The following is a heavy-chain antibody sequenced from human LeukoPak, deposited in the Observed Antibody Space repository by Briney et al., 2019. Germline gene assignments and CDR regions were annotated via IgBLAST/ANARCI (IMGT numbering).Heavy chain of an antibody. V-gene: IGHV3-21*01. J-gene: IGHJ4*02. D-gene: IGHD3-22*01. CDR1: GYTFISYS. CDR3: VRLRRNSDTSGFYYYYDF. Sequence: GGSLRLSCLASGYTFISYSINWARQAPGKGLEWVSSISVRSHYIYYADSVRGRFRISRDDARHSLYLQMNSLRAEDTAVYYCVRLRRNSDTSGFYYYYDFWGQGTLVTASS. CDR2: ISVRSHYI.